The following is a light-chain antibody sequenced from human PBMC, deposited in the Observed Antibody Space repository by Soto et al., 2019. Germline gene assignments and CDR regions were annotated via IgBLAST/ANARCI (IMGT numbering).Light chain of an antibody. CDR1: QTINTW. CDR3: QQYNAYPLT. Sequence: DIQMTQSPSTLSASVGDRVTITCRASQTINTWLAWYQQKPGKAPNLLIYKASNLESGVPSRFSGSGSGTAFSLTISSLQPDDFATYYCQQYNAYPLTFGGGTTVEIK. J-gene: IGKJ4*01. CDR2: KAS. V-gene: IGKV1-5*03.